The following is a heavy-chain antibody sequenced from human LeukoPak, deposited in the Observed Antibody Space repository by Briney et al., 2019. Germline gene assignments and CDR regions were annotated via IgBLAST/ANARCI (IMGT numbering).Heavy chain of an antibody. CDR2: SGTVGDT. D-gene: IGHD2-2*01. Sequence: GESLRLSCAASGFTSSAYDMHWVRQITGGGLEWVSTSGTVGDTFHSDSVKGRFTISRENAKNSVHLQMNSLRVEDSAIYFCVRAAMPYIINGRRFDYWGQGTLVTVSS. CDR3: VRAAMPYIINGRRFDY. CDR1: GFTSSAYD. J-gene: IGHJ4*02. V-gene: IGHV3-13*04.